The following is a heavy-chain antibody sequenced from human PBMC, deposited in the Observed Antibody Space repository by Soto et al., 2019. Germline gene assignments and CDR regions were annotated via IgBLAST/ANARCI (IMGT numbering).Heavy chain of an antibody. CDR3: AKDLRISGDYGYYYYGMDV. Sequence: EVQLVESGGGLVQPGRSLRLSCAASGFTFDDYAMHWVRQAPGKGLERVSGISWNSGSIGYADSVKCRFTISRDNAKNSLYLQMNSLRAEDTALYYCAKDLRISGDYGYYYYGMDVWGQGTTVTVSS. CDR2: ISWNSGSI. J-gene: IGHJ6*02. V-gene: IGHV3-9*01. CDR1: GFTFDDYA. D-gene: IGHD4-17*01.